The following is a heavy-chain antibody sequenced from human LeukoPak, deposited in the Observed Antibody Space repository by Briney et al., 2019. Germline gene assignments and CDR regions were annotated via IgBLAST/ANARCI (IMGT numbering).Heavy chain of an antibody. CDR3: AKDRASSTSCEPPDY. Sequence: GGSLRLSCTASGFTFGDYAMSWFRQAPGKGLEWVGFIRSKAYGGTTEYAASVKGRFTISRDDSKSIAYLQMNSLRAEDTAVYYCAKDRASSTSCEPPDYWGQGTLVTVSS. V-gene: IGHV3-49*03. J-gene: IGHJ4*02. CDR2: IRSKAYGGTT. D-gene: IGHD2-2*01. CDR1: GFTFGDYA.